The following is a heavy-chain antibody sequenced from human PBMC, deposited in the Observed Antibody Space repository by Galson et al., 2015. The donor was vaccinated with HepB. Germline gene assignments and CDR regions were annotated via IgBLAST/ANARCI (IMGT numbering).Heavy chain of an antibody. J-gene: IGHJ4*02. CDR2: ISYDGSNK. D-gene: IGHD6-19*01. Sequence: SLRLSCAASGFTFSSYGMHWVRQAPGKGLEWVAVISYDGSNKYYADSVKGRFTISRDNSKNTLYPQMNSLRAEDTAVYYCTRTGYSSGWSPGDYWGQGTLVTVSS. V-gene: IGHV3-30*03. CDR3: TRTGYSSGWSPGDY. CDR1: GFTFSSYG.